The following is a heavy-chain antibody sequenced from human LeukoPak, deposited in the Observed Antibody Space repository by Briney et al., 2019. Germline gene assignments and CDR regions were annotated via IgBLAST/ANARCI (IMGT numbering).Heavy chain of an antibody. D-gene: IGHD5-18*01. CDR3: ARDRGYSYGYDAFDI. V-gene: IGHV4-59*01. Sequence: PSETLSLTCTVSGGSTSSYYWSWIRQPPGKGLEWIGYIYYSGSTNYNPSLKSRVTISVDTSKNQFSLKLSSVTAADTAVYYCARDRGYSYGYDAFDIWGQGTMVTVSS. CDR1: GGSTSSYY. CDR2: IYYSGST. J-gene: IGHJ3*02.